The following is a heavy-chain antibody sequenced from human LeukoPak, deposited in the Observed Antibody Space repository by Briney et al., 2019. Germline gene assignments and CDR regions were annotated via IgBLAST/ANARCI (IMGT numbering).Heavy chain of an antibody. Sequence: GGSLRLSCAASGFTFSNYWMHWVRQAPGKGLVWVSRIDDDGSSTNYADSVKGRFTISRDNAKNTLYLQMNSLRAEDTAVYYCASDAYYYDSSGNDAFDIWGQGTMVTVSS. D-gene: IGHD3-22*01. CDR3: ASDAYYYDSSGNDAFDI. J-gene: IGHJ3*02. V-gene: IGHV3-74*01. CDR1: GFTFSNYW. CDR2: IDDDGSST.